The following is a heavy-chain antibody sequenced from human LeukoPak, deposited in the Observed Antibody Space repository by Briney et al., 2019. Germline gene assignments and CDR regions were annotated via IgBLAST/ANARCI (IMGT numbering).Heavy chain of an antibody. Sequence: GGSLRLSCAGSGFTFSSYSMNWVRQAPGKGLEWVSSITSSSSYIYYADSVKGRFAISRDNAKKSVYLQMNSLRAEDTAVYYCARGSTYSSGWYTGFDYWGQGTLVTVSS. D-gene: IGHD6-19*01. V-gene: IGHV3-21*01. CDR1: GFTFSSYS. CDR2: ITSSSSYI. J-gene: IGHJ4*02. CDR3: ARGSTYSSGWYTGFDY.